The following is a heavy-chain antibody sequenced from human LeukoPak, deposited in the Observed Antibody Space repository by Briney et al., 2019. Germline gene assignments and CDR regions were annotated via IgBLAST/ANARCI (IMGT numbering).Heavy chain of an antibody. V-gene: IGHV3-30*18. CDR2: ISYDGSNK. CDR1: GFTFRNYG. J-gene: IGHJ3*02. CDR3: AKVRYFGPSTFDI. Sequence: GGSLRLSCAASGFTFRNYGMHWVRQAPGKGLDWVAVISYDGSNKYYADSVKGRFTISRDNSKNTLYLQMNSLRAEDTAVYYCAKVRYFGPSTFDIWGQGTMVTVSS. D-gene: IGHD3-9*01.